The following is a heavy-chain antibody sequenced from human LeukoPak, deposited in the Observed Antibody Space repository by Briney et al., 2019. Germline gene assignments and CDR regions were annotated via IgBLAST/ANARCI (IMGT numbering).Heavy chain of an antibody. D-gene: IGHD2-2*01. CDR2: INHSGST. CDR1: GGSFSGYY. V-gene: IGHV4-34*01. J-gene: IGHJ6*03. CDR3: ARHTRFIVVVPAAIGSSSYMDV. Sequence: SETLSLTCAVYGGSFSGYYWSWIRQPPGKGLEWIGEINHSGSTNYNPSLKSRVTISVDTSKNQFSLKLSSVTAADTAVYYCARHTRFIVVVPAAIGSSSYMDVWGKGTTVTVSS.